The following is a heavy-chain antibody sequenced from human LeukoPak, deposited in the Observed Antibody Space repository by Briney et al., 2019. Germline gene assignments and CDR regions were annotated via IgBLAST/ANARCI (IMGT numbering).Heavy chain of an antibody. CDR1: GYTFTAYY. V-gene: IGHV1-2*02. D-gene: IGHD6-19*01. Sequence: GASVKVSCTASGYTFTAYYIHWLRQAPGQGPEWMGWIKPDSGSSHYAQMFQGRVTMTRDTSSNSAYMDLTRLKSDDTAVYYCARARVPIAVAGLYYFDYWGQGALVTVSS. J-gene: IGHJ4*02. CDR3: ARARVPIAVAGLYYFDY. CDR2: IKPDSGSS.